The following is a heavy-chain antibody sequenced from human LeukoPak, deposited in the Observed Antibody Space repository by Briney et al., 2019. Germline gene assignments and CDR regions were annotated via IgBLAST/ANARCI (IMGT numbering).Heavy chain of an antibody. CDR3: VSFYETD. D-gene: IGHD2/OR15-2a*01. V-gene: IGHV3-74*01. CDR1: GNYW. Sequence: GGSLRLSCAASGNYWMHWVRQAPGKGLLWVSHINSDGSWTSCADSVKGRFTISKDNAKNTVYLQMNNLRAEDTAVYYCVSFYETDWGRGTLVTVSS. J-gene: IGHJ4*02. CDR2: INSDGSWT.